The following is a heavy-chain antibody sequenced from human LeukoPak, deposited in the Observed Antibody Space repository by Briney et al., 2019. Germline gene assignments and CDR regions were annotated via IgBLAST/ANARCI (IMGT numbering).Heavy chain of an antibody. J-gene: IGHJ5*02. CDR2: IYYSGST. CDR3: ARGNLDIGLMVYAPRGGNWFDP. CDR1: GGSISSYY. V-gene: IGHV4-59*01. D-gene: IGHD2-8*01. Sequence: SETLSLTCTVSGGSISSYYWSWIRQPPGKGLEWIGYIYYSGSTNYNPSLKSRVTISVDTSKNQFSLKLSSVTAADTAVYYCARGNLDIGLMVYAPRGGNWFDPWGQGTLVTVSS.